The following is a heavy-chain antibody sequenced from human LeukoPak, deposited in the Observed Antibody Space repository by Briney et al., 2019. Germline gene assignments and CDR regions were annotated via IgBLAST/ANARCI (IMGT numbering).Heavy chain of an antibody. J-gene: IGHJ4*02. CDR3: AREGPGRFGAPGPNVYSIDY. V-gene: IGHV4-34*01. CDR1: GGSFSGYY. CDR2: INHSGST. Sequence: SETLSLTCAVYGGSFSGYYWSWIRQPPGKGLEWIGEINHSGSTNYNPSLKSRVTISVDTSKNQFSLKLTSVTAADTAVYFCAREGPGRFGAPGPNVYSIDYWGQGALVTVSS. D-gene: IGHD3-10*01.